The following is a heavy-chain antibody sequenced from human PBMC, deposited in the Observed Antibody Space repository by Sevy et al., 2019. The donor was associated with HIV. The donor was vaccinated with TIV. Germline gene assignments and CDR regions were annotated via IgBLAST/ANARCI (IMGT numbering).Heavy chain of an antibody. D-gene: IGHD1-26*01. Sequence: GGSLRLSCAASGFTFTTYSMTWVRQAPGKGLQWVSAISGSGGSKYYADSVEGRFTISRDNSKSTLYLQMNSLTPEDTAVYYCAKRYSGMMTRYYFYYGLDVWGQGTTVTVSS. CDR1: GFTFTTYS. CDR3: AKRYSGMMTRYYFYYGLDV. J-gene: IGHJ6*02. CDR2: ISGSGGSK. V-gene: IGHV3-23*01.